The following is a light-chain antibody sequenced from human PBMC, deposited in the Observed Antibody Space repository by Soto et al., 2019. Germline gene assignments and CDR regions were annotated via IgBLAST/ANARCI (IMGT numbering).Light chain of an antibody. CDR1: QTRSRG. J-gene: IGKJ5*01. V-gene: IGKV1-5*01. Sequence: DSQMTQSPSTLSASVGDRVSRSCRASQTRSRGLAWYQQKPGKAPKLLIYDASSLESGVPSRFSGSGSGTEFTLTISSLQPDDFATYYCQQYNSYSITFGQGTRLEI. CDR2: DAS. CDR3: QQYNSYSIT.